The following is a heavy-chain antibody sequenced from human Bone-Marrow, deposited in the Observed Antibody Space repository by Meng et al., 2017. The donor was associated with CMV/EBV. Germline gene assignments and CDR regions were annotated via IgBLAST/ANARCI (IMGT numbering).Heavy chain of an antibody. Sequence: ASVKVSCKASGYTFTSYYMHWVRQAPGQGLEWMGIINPSGGSTSYAQKFQGRVTMTRDTSTSTVYMELSSLRSEDTAVYYRARDLTRGRVSHYYYGMDVWGQGTTVTVSS. V-gene: IGHV1-46*01. CDR1: GYTFTSYY. CDR2: INPSGGST. D-gene: IGHD6-13*01. J-gene: IGHJ6*02. CDR3: ARDLTRGRVSHYYYGMDV.